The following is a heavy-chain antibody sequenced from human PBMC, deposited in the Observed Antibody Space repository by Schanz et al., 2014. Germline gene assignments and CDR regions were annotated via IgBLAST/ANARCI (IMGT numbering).Heavy chain of an antibody. Sequence: QVQLQESGPGLLKPSETLSLTCTISGGSIRSYFWSWIRQPPGKGLEWIGYIYYSGSSDYNPSLKSRVTISVDTSKSQFSLKLSSVTAADTAVYYCARGGYGSGSYGEFDYWGQGTLVTVSS. CDR1: GGSIRSYF. J-gene: IGHJ4*02. CDR2: IYYSGSS. CDR3: ARGGYGSGSYGEFDY. V-gene: IGHV4-59*01. D-gene: IGHD3-10*01.